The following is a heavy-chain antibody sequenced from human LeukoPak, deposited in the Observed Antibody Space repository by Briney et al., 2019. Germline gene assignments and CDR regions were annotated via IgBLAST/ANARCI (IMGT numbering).Heavy chain of an antibody. CDR1: GGSFSGYY. CDR2: INHSGST. J-gene: IGHJ6*02. CDR3: ARARNNYYYGMDV. Sequence: SETLSLTCAVYGGSFSGYYWSWIRQPPGKGLEWIGEINHSGSTNYNPSLKSRVTISVDTSKNQFSLKLSSVTAADTAVYYCARARNNYYYGMDVWGQGTTVTVSS. V-gene: IGHV4-34*01. D-gene: IGHD4-11*01.